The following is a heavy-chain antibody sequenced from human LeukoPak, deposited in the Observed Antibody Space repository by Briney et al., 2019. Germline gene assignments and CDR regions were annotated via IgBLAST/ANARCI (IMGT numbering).Heavy chain of an antibody. CDR2: INPSGGST. CDR3: ARVGGTNYYYYGMDV. V-gene: IGHV1-46*01. D-gene: IGHD1-1*01. Sequence: AASVKVSCKASGYTFTSYYMHWVRQAPGQGLEWMGIINPSGGSTSYAQKFQGRVTMTRDTSTSTVYMELSSLRSEDTAVYYCARVGGTNYYYYGMDVWGQGTTVTVSS. J-gene: IGHJ6*02. CDR1: GYTFTSYY.